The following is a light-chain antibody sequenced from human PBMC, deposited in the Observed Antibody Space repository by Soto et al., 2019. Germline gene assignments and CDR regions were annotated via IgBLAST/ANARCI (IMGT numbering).Light chain of an antibody. Sequence: QSALTQPRSVSGSPGQSVTISCTGTSSDVGGYNWVSWYQQHPGKVPKLMIYDVTKRPSGVPDRFSGSRSGSTASLTISGLQAEDEADYYCCSYAGSYTLLFGGGTKLTVL. CDR2: DVT. CDR3: CSYAGSYTLL. CDR1: SSDVGGYNW. V-gene: IGLV2-11*01. J-gene: IGLJ2*01.